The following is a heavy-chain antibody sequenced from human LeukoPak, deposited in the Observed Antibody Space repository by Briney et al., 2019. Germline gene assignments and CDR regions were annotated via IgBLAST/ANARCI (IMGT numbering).Heavy chain of an antibody. J-gene: IGHJ4*02. CDR1: GGSINNYY. D-gene: IGHD2/OR15-2a*01. V-gene: IGHV4-59*01. Sequence: SETLSLTCTVSGGSINNYYWSWIRQPPGKGLEWIGYIQYGGRTYYSPYLKSRVTISMDLSKIQFSLKMSSVTAADTAVYYCARDFFGDFDHWGQGILVTVSS. CDR3: ARDFFGDFDH. CDR2: IQYGGRT.